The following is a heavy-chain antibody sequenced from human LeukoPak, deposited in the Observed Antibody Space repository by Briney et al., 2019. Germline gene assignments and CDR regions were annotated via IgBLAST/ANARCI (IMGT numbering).Heavy chain of an antibody. CDR2: VYYIDNT. V-gene: IGHV4-61*08. Sequence: SETLSLTCTVSSASVGSAGYYWSWIRQPPGGGLEWIGYVYYIDNTNYNPSLKSRVTMSVNPSKNQFSLNLHSVTAADTAMYYCARTQSQSGSYRYYFAYWGQGTLVTVSS. D-gene: IGHD1-26*01. J-gene: IGHJ4*02. CDR1: SASVGSAGYY. CDR3: ARTQSQSGSYRYYFAY.